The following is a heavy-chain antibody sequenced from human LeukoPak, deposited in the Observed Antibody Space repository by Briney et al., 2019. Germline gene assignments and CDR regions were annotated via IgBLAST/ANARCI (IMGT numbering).Heavy chain of an antibody. Sequence: GSLRLSCAASGFTFSSYSMNWVRQAPGKGLEWVSSISSSSSYIYYADSVKGRFTISRDNAKNSLYLQMNSLRAEDTAVYSCAKDLNKILRYFDWLSPLDYWGQGTLVTVSS. V-gene: IGHV3-21*04. J-gene: IGHJ4*02. CDR3: AKDLNKILRYFDWLSPLDY. CDR2: ISSSSSYI. D-gene: IGHD3-9*01. CDR1: GFTFSSYS.